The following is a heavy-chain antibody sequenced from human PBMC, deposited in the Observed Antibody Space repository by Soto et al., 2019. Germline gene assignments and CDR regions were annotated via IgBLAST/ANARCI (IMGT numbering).Heavy chain of an antibody. CDR3: AKGTSFGY. CDR1: GFTFSNYA. CDR2: ISDRGVST. V-gene: IGHV3-23*01. J-gene: IGHJ4*02. Sequence: EVQLLESGGGLVQPGGSLRLSCAASGFTFSNYAMSWVRQAPGKGLELVSSISDRGVSTYYADSVKGRFTISRDNSKNTLFLQMNSLRAEDTAVYYCAKGTSFGYWGQGTLVTVSS. D-gene: IGHD2-2*01.